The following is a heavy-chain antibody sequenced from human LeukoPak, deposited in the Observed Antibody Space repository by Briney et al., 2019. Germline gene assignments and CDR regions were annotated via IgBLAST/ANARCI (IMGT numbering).Heavy chain of an antibody. Sequence: SETLSLTCTVSDGSISSYYWSWIRQPPGKGLEWIGYMLYSGSTNYNPSLKSRLTISVDTSKNQFSLKLRSVTAADTAVYYCARGRYCTGGSRYSNNNAEYFQDWGQGTLVTVSS. CDR3: ARGRYCTGGSRYSNNNAEYFQD. CDR2: MLYSGST. V-gene: IGHV4-59*01. CDR1: DGSISSYY. J-gene: IGHJ1*01. D-gene: IGHD2-15*01.